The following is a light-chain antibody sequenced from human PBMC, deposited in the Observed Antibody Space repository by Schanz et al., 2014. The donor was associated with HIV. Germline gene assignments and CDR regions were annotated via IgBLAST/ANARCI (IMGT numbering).Light chain of an antibody. Sequence: QSVLTQPPSVSAAPGQKVIISCSGDYSNIGNNYVSWYQQFPGTAPRLLIYLNNRRPSGIPDRFSGSKSGTSATLGITGLQTGDEADYYCGTWDSTLSAVVFGGGTKLTVL. CDR3: GTWDSTLSAVV. CDR2: LNN. J-gene: IGLJ2*01. V-gene: IGLV1-51*01. CDR1: YSNIGNNY.